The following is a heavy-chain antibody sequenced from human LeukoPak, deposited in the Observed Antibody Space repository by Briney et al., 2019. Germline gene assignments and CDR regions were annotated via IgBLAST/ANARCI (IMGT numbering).Heavy chain of an antibody. CDR2: IYPGESDA. CDR3: ARRNSSAWYPPEYHFDY. D-gene: IGHD6-19*01. V-gene: IGHV5-51*01. CDR1: GYSFTNYW. Sequence: GESLKISCKGSGYSFTNYWIGWVRQMPGKGLEWMGIIYPGESDARYSPSFQGQVIISADMSISTAYLQWRSLKASDTAMYYCARRNSSAWYPPEYHFDYWGQGTLVTVSS. J-gene: IGHJ4*02.